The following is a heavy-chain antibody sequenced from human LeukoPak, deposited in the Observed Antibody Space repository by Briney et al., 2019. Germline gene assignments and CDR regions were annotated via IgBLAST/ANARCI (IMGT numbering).Heavy chain of an antibody. CDR1: GFTFSSYW. V-gene: IGHV3-74*01. J-gene: IGHJ6*03. CDR2: INSDGSST. D-gene: IGHD1-26*01. Sequence: GGSLRLSCAASGFTFSSYWMHWVRHAPGKGLVWVSRINSDGSSTSYADSVKGRFTISRDNAKNTLYLQMNSLRAEDTAVYYCAKEGGRYYMDVWGKGTTVTVSS. CDR3: AKEGGRYYMDV.